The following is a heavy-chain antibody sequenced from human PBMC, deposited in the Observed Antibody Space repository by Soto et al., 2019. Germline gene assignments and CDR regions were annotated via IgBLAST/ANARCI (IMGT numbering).Heavy chain of an antibody. CDR3: ARGLLGERYRYYYYMDV. J-gene: IGHJ6*03. Sequence: QVQLVQSGAEVKKPGSSVKVSCKASGGTFSSYTISWVRQAPGQGLEWMGRIIPILGIANYAQKFQGRVTITADKSTSTAYMELSSLRSEDTAVYYCARGLLGERYRYYYYMDVWGKGTTVTVSS. V-gene: IGHV1-69*02. D-gene: IGHD1-1*01. CDR1: GGTFSSYT. CDR2: IIPILGIA.